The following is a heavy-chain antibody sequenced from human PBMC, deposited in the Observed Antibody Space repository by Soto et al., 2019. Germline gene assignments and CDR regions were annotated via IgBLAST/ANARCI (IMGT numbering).Heavy chain of an antibody. CDR2: ISWDGGST. J-gene: IGHJ1*01. Sequence: DVQLVESGGVVVQPGGSLRLSCAASGFTFDDYTMHWVRQAPGKGLEWVSLISWDGGSTYYADSVKGRFTISRDNSKNSLYLQMNSLRTEDTALYYCAKDIHEHPPTGSSGYYSYFQHWGQGTLVTVSS. D-gene: IGHD3-22*01. CDR3: AKDIHEHPPTGSSGYYSYFQH. CDR1: GFTFDDYT. V-gene: IGHV3-43*01.